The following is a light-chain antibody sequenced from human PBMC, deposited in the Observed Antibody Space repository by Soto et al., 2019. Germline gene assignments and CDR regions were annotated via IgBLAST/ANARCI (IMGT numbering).Light chain of an antibody. J-gene: IGLJ2*01. CDR3: QSFDNTLNGVI. CDR1: SSDFGNYNL. Sequence: QSVLTQPASVSGSPGQSITISCTGTSSDFGNYNLVSWYQQHPAKVPKLILFEVNKRPSGVSGRFSGSKSGNTASLTISGLQAEDEADYYCQSFDNTLNGVIFGGGTKLTVL. CDR2: EVN. V-gene: IGLV2-23*02.